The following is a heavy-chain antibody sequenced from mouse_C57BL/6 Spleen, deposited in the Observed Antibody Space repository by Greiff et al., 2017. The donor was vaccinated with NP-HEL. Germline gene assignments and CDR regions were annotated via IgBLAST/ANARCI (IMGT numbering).Heavy chain of an antibody. CDR3: ARSLLYYGSSYDYFDY. J-gene: IGHJ2*01. CDR2: ISSGGSYT. CDR1: GFTFSSYG. Sequence: EVQGVESGGDLVKPGGSLKLSCAASGFTFSSYGMSWVRQTPDKRLEWVATISSGGSYTYYPDSVKGRFTISRDNAKNTLYLQMSSLKSEDTAMYYCARSLLYYGSSYDYFDYWGQGTTLTVSS. V-gene: IGHV5-6*01. D-gene: IGHD1-1*01.